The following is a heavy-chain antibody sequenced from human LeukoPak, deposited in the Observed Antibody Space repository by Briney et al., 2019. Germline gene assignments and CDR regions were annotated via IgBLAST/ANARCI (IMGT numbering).Heavy chain of an antibody. CDR2: ISSSSSYI. CDR1: GFTFSSYS. Sequence: GGSLRLSCAASGFTFSSYSMNWVRQAPGKGLEWVSSISSSSSYIYYADSVKGRFTISRDNAKNSLYLQMNSLRAEDTAVYYCARLGPSDAFDIWGQGTMVTVSS. D-gene: IGHD3-10*01. CDR3: ARLGPSDAFDI. V-gene: IGHV3-21*01. J-gene: IGHJ3*02.